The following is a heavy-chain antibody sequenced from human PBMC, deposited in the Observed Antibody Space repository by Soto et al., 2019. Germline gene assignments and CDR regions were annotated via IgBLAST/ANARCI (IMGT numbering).Heavy chain of an antibody. Sequence: GGSLRLSCVASGFTFRTYTMNWVRQAPGKGLEWVSGIRGFSPYTFYAEPVKGRFTISRDNAKNSLYLQMNSLGVEDTAVYYCARDRGYDAHDYYYNAMDVWGQGTTVTVSS. V-gene: IGHV3-21*01. J-gene: IGHJ6*02. CDR1: GFTFRTYT. CDR3: ARDRGYDAHDYYYNAMDV. D-gene: IGHD2-15*01. CDR2: IRGFSPYT.